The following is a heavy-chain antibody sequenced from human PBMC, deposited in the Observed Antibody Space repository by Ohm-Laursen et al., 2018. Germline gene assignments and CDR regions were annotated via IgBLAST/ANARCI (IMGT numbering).Heavy chain of an antibody. J-gene: IGHJ4*02. CDR1: GYTFTSHY. V-gene: IGHV1-46*01. Sequence: ASVKVSCKASGYTFTSHYIHWVRQAPGQGLEWMGIINPSGGSTKYAQKFQGRVTMTRDTSTSTVYMEMSSLRSEDTAVYYCARDLGLVGTNWGYYFNCWGQGTLVTVSS. CDR3: ARDLGLVGTNWGYYFNC. CDR2: INPSGGST. D-gene: IGHD7-27*01.